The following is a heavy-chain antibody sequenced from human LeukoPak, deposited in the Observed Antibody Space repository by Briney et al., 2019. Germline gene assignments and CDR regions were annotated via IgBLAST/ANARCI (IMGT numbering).Heavy chain of an antibody. CDR3: AKDEGYDPIYYLES. V-gene: IGHV3-23*01. CDR1: GFTFYTYA. CDR2: LDAGGGNT. Sequence: GGSLKLSCAASGFTFYTYAMTWVRQAPGKGLEWVSALDAGGGNTYYADSVKGRFTISGDNSKNMVYLQINSLSAEDTAVYYCAKDEGYDPIYYLESWGQGTLVTVSS. D-gene: IGHD5-12*01. J-gene: IGHJ4*02.